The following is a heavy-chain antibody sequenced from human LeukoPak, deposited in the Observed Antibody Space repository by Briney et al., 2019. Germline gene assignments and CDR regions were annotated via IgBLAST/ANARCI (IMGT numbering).Heavy chain of an antibody. D-gene: IGHD6-6*01. J-gene: IGHJ6*03. V-gene: IGHV4-34*01. CDR3: ARAQYSTFVLSYFYYMDV. CDR1: GGSFGDYY. Sequence: SETLSLTCAAYGGSFGDYYWSWIRQPPGKGLEWIGEVNHSGSTNYIPSLKSRVTISVDTSKNQFSLKLSSVTAADTAVYYCARAQYSTFVLSYFYYMDVWGKGTTVTVSS. CDR2: VNHSGST.